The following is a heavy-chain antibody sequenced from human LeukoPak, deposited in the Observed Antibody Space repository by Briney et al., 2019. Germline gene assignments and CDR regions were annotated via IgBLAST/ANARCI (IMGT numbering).Heavy chain of an antibody. D-gene: IGHD6-13*01. CDR1: GGSISSYY. Sequence: SETLSLTCTVSGGSISSYYWSWIRQPPGRGLEWIGYIYYSGSTNYNPSLKSRVTISVDTSKSQFSLKLSSVTAADTAVYYCARARSSWPSNWFDPWGQGTLVTVSS. CDR3: ARARSSWPSNWFDP. V-gene: IGHV4-59*01. CDR2: IYYSGST. J-gene: IGHJ5*02.